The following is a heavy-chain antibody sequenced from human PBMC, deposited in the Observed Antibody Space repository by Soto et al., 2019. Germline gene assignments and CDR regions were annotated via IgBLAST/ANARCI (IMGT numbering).Heavy chain of an antibody. CDR2: INPNSGDT. V-gene: IGHV1-2*02. J-gene: IGHJ5*02. Sequence: ASVKVSCKASGYTFTGYYMHWVRQAPGQGLEWMGWINPNSGDTNYAQKFQGRLTMTRDTSISTAYMELSRLRSDDAAVYYCARDSGSYSWFDPWGQGTPVTVSS. CDR3: ARDSGSYSWFDP. CDR1: GYTFTGYY. D-gene: IGHD1-26*01.